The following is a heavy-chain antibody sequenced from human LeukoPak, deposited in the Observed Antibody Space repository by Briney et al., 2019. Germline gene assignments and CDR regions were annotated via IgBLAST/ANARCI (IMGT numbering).Heavy chain of an antibody. J-gene: IGHJ4*02. CDR2: INSDGSST. V-gene: IGHV3-74*01. CDR3: AKRSVAATLYFDY. Sequence: GSLRLSCAASGFTFSSYWMHWVRQAPGKGLVWVSRINSDGSSTSYADSVKGRFTISRDNAKNTLYLQMNSLRAEDTAVYYCAKRSVAATLYFDYWGQGTLVTVSS. CDR1: GFTFSSYW. D-gene: IGHD1-26*01.